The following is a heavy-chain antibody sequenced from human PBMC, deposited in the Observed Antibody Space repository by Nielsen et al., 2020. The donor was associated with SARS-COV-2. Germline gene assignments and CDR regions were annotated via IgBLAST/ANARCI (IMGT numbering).Heavy chain of an antibody. D-gene: IGHD3-3*01. Sequence: GESLKISCAASGFTFSRYAMSWVRQAPGKGLEWVSSISGSGDTTYYADSVKGRFTISRDNSKNTLYLQMNSLRAEDTAVYYCVRDSSVVIWSGYPVDWGQGTLVTVSS. CDR1: GFTFSRYA. J-gene: IGHJ4*02. CDR2: ISGSGDTT. V-gene: IGHV3-23*01. CDR3: VRDSSVVIWSGYPVD.